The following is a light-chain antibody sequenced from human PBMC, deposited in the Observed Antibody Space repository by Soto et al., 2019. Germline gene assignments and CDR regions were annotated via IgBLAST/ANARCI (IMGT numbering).Light chain of an antibody. V-gene: IGLV1-51*02. CDR3: GTWASSLSALV. Sequence: QSVLTQPPSVSAAPGQKVTISCSGSSSNIGNNYVSWYQQLPGTAPKLLIYENNKPPSGIPDRFSGSKSGTSATLGITGLQTGDEADYYCGTWASSLSALVFGGGTKLTVL. J-gene: IGLJ3*02. CDR1: SSNIGNNY. CDR2: ENN.